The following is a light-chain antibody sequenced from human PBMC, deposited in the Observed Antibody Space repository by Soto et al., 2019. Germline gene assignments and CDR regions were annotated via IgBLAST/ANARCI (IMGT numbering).Light chain of an antibody. CDR1: QSVSSSY. CDR2: DTS. Sequence: EIVLTQSPGTLSLSPGERATLSCRASQSVSSSYLAWYQQKSGQAPRLLIYDTSGRATGIPDRFSGSGSGTDFTLTISRLEPEYFAGYYCQRYGNSPTLGPGTKVDLK. V-gene: IGKV3-20*01. J-gene: IGKJ3*01. CDR3: QRYGNSPT.